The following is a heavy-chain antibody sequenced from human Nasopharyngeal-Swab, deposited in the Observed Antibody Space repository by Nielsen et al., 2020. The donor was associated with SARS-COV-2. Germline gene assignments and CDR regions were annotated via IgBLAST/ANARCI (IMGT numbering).Heavy chain of an antibody. D-gene: IGHD3-3*01. J-gene: IGHJ4*02. Sequence: RQAPGKGLEWIGEINHSGSTNYNPSLKSRVTISVDTSKDQFSLKLSSVTAADTAVYYCARQGVEYYDFWSGYYRGLGFDYWGQGTLVTVSS. V-gene: IGHV4-34*01. CDR3: ARQGVEYYDFWSGYYRGLGFDY. CDR2: INHSGST.